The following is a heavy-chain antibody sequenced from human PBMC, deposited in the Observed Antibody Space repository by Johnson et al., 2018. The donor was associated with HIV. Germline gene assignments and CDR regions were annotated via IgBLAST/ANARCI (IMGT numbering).Heavy chain of an antibody. J-gene: IGHJ3*02. Sequence: VQLVESGGGLVQPGGSLRLSCAASGFTVSSNYMSWVRQAPGKGLEWVSGISWNSGSIGYADSVKGRFTISRDNAKNSLYLQMNSLRAEDTALYYCARTTYSSPGAFDIWGQGTMVTVSS. CDR1: GFTVSSNY. CDR3: ARTTYSSPGAFDI. V-gene: IGHV3-9*01. CDR2: ISWNSGSI. D-gene: IGHD6-19*01.